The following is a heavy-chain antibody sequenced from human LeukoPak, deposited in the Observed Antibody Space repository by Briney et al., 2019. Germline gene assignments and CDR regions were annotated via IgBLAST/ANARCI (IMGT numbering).Heavy chain of an antibody. V-gene: IGHV3-33*01. CDR3: ARQYRSNRRGYYGMDV. J-gene: IGHJ6*02. D-gene: IGHD3-16*01. CDR1: GFTSSSYA. Sequence: QPGRSLRLSCAASGFTSSSYALHWVRQAPGKGLEWVAVLWYDGNNENYADSVKGRFTISRDSSHSTLYLQMNSLGVDDTAVYYCARQYRSNRRGYYGMDVWGQGTTVTVSS. CDR2: LWYDGNNE.